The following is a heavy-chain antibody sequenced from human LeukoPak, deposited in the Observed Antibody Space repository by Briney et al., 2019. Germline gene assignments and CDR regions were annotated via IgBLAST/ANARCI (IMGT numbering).Heavy chain of an antibody. V-gene: IGHV1-18*01. CDR3: ARDSGVFPDSSGFYYYYYGMDV. D-gene: IGHD3-22*01. Sequence: ASVKVSCKASGYTFTSYGISWVRQAPGQGLEWMGWISAYNGNTNYAQKLQGRVTMTTDTSTSTAYMELRSLRSDDTAVYYCARDSGVFPDSSGFYYYYYGMDVWGQGTTVTVSS. CDR2: ISAYNGNT. CDR1: GYTFTSYG. J-gene: IGHJ6*02.